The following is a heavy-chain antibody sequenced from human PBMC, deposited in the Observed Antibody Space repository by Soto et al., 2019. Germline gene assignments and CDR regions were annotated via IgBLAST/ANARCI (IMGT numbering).Heavy chain of an antibody. CDR2: IYYSGST. CDR1: GGSISSGGYY. J-gene: IGHJ5*02. CDR3: ARAHRPTGTPHWIDP. Sequence: SETLSLSCTVSGGSISSGGYYWSWIRQHPGKGLEWIGYIYYSGSTYYNPSLKSRVTISVDTSKNQFSLKLSSVTAADTAVYYCARAHRPTGTPHWIDPWGQGTLVTVSS. D-gene: IGHD1-7*01. V-gene: IGHV4-31*03.